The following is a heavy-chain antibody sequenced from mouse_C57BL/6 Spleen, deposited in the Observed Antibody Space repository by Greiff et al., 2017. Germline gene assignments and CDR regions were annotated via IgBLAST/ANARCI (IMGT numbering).Heavy chain of an antibody. J-gene: IGHJ4*01. D-gene: IGHD2-4*01. V-gene: IGHV5-12*01. CDR1: GFTFSDYY. CDR2: ISNGGGST. Sequence: EVKLMESGGGLVLPGGSLKLSCAASGFTFSDYYMYWVRQTPEKRLEWVAYISNGGGSTYYPDTVKGRFTISRDNAKNTLYLQMSRLKSEDTAMYYCASRGYDYDGAIAMDYWGQGTSVTVSS. CDR3: ASRGYDYDGAIAMDY.